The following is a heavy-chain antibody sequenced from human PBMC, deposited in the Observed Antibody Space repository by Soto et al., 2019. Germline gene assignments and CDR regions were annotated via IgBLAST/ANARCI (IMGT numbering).Heavy chain of an antibody. CDR3: AREIAAAGSSEIDY. D-gene: IGHD6-13*01. Sequence: GESLKISCAASGFTFSSYAMHWVRQAPGKGLEWVAVISYDGSNKYYADSVKGRFTISRDNSKNTLYLQMNSLRAEDTAVYYCAREIAAAGSSEIDYWGQGTLVTVSS. CDR1: GFTFSSYA. CDR2: ISYDGSNK. V-gene: IGHV3-30-3*01. J-gene: IGHJ4*02.